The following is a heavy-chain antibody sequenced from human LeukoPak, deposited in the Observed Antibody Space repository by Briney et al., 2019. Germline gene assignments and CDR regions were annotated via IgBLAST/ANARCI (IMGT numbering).Heavy chain of an antibody. J-gene: IGHJ1*01. D-gene: IGHD3-22*01. CDR1: GGTFSSYP. CDR2: IIPIFGSA. V-gene: IGHV1-69*13. Sequence: ASVKVSCKASGGTFSSYPISWVRQAPGQGLEWMGGIIPIFGSANYAQKFQGRVTITADESTSTAYMELTSLRSEDTAVYYCARDASSATFQHWGQGTLVTVSS. CDR3: ARDASSATFQH.